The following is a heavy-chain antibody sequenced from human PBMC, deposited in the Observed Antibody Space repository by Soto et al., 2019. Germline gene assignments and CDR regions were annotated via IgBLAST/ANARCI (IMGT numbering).Heavy chain of an antibody. V-gene: IGHV3-11*01. CDR1: VFTCSDYY. CDR3: ARAYSDAFDI. J-gene: IGHJ3*02. D-gene: IGHD2-15*01. CDR2: ISSSGTGI. Sequence: WGSLRLSCGASVFTCSDYYMIWIRQAPGKGLEWLAYISSSGTGIYYPDSVKGRFTISRDNAKNSLYLQMSSLRAEDTAVYYCARAYSDAFDIWGQGTMVTVSS.